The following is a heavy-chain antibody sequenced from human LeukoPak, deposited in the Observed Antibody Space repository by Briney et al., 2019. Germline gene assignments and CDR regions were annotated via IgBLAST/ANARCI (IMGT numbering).Heavy chain of an antibody. V-gene: IGHV4-59*05. CDR2: IYYSGST. Sequence: KPSETLSLTCTVSGGSISSYYWSWIRQPPGKGLEWIGSIYYSGSTYYNPSLKSRVTISVDTSKNQFSLKLSSVTAADTAVYYCASEGGPRYSSSWDKNYWGQGTLVTVSS. CDR1: GGSISSYY. J-gene: IGHJ4*02. CDR3: ASEGGPRYSSSWDKNY. D-gene: IGHD6-13*01.